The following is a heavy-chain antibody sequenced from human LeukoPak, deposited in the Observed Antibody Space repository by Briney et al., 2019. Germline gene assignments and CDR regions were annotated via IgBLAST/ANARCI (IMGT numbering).Heavy chain of an antibody. Sequence: GGSLRLSCAVSGFTFSDYYMSWIRQAPGKGLEGVSYISSSGSTIYYADSVKGRFTISRDNAKNSLYLQMNSLRAEDTAVYYCAQGHHYYDFWRPDAFDIWGQGTMVTVSS. CDR1: GFTFSDYY. V-gene: IGHV3-11*01. CDR2: ISSSGSTI. CDR3: AQGHHYYDFWRPDAFDI. D-gene: IGHD3-3*01. J-gene: IGHJ3*02.